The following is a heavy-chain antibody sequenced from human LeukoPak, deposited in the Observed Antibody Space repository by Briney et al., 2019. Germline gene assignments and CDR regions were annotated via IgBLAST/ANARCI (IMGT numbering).Heavy chain of an antibody. CDR1: GFTFSSYW. D-gene: IGHD3-22*01. J-gene: IGHJ4*02. Sequence: GGSLRLSCAASGFTFSSYWMSWVRQAPGKGLEWVANIKQDGSEKYYVDSVKGRFTISRDNAKNSLYLQMNGLRAEDTAVYYCARAITYYYDSSGYYRGYFDYWGQGTLVTVSS. CDR3: ARAITYYYDSSGYYRGYFDY. CDR2: IKQDGSEK. V-gene: IGHV3-7*01.